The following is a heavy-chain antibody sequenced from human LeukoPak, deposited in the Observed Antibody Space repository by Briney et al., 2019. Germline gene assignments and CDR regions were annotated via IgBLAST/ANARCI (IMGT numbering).Heavy chain of an antibody. CDR2: IYHSGST. CDR1: GYSISSGYY. J-gene: IGHJ4*02. Sequence: ASETLSLTCAVSGYSISSGYYWGWIRQPPGQGLEWIGSIYHSGSTYYNPSLKRRVTISVDTPKKQFSLKLSSVTAGDTAVYYCARGYSYGNGYFDYWGQGTLVTVSS. D-gene: IGHD5-18*01. CDR3: ARGYSYGNGYFDY. V-gene: IGHV4-38-2*01.